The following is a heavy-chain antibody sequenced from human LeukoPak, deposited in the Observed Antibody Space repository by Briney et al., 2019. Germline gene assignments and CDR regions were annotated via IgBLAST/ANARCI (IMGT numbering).Heavy chain of an antibody. Sequence: PSETLSLTCAVYGGSFSGYYWSWIRQPPGEGLEWVGEINHSGSTYYNPSLKSRVTISVDTSKNQISLKLSSVTAADTALYYCARVWTDSGSYYDDRGAFDYWGQGTLVTVSS. CDR1: GGSFSGYY. J-gene: IGHJ4*02. CDR2: INHSGST. D-gene: IGHD1-26*01. V-gene: IGHV4-34*01. CDR3: ARVWTDSGSYYDDRGAFDY.